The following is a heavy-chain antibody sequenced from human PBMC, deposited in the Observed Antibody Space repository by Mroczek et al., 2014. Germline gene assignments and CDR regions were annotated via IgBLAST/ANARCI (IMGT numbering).Heavy chain of an antibody. CDR3: ARHGAVFGSSSSYAFDI. D-gene: IGHD6-6*01. V-gene: IGHV4-39*01. J-gene: IGHJ3*02. Sequence: KESGPGLVKPSETLSLTCTVSGGSISSSSYYWGWIRQPPGKGLEWIGSIYYSGSTYYNPSLKSRVTISVDTSKNQFSLKLSSVTAADTAVYYCARHGAVFGSSSSYAFDIWGQGTMVTVSS. CDR1: GGSISSSSYY. CDR2: IYYSGST.